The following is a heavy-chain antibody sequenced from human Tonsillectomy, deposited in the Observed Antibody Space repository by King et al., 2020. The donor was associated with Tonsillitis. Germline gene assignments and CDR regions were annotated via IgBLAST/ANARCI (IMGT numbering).Heavy chain of an antibody. D-gene: IGHD4-11*01. J-gene: IGHJ4*02. CDR1: GFTFSSYS. Sequence: VQLVESGGGLVKPGGSLRLSCAASGFTFSSYSMNWVRQAPGKGLEWVSSISSSSSYIYYADSVKGRFTISRDNAKNSLYLQMNSLRAEDTAVYYCARAHDYSNYHFDYWGQGTLVTVSS. CDR2: ISSSSSYI. V-gene: IGHV3-21*01. CDR3: ARAHDYSNYHFDY.